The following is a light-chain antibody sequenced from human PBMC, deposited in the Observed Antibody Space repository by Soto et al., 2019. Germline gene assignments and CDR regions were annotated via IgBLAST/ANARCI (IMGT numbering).Light chain of an antibody. CDR2: GNN. V-gene: IGLV1-40*01. CDR1: SSNIGAGYD. J-gene: IGLJ2*01. CDR3: QSYDSSLSGVV. Sequence: QSVLTQPPSVSGAXXXRXTISCTGSSSNIGAGYDVHWYQQLPGTAPKLLIYGNNNRPSGVPDRFSGSKSGTSASLAITGLQAEDEADYYCQSYDSSLSGVVFGGGTKLTVL.